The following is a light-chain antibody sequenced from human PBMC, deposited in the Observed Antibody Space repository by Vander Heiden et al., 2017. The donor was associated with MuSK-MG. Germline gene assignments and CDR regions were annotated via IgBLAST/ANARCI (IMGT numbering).Light chain of an antibody. CDR2: DVS. CDR3: SSYTSSSTWV. Sequence: QSALTQPASVSGSPGQSITISCTGTSSDVGGYNYVSWYQQHPGKAPKLMIYDVSNRPSGVSNRFSASKSGTTASPTISGLQAEDEADYYCSSYTSSSTWVFGGGTKLTVL. V-gene: IGLV2-14*03. J-gene: IGLJ3*02. CDR1: SSDVGGYNY.